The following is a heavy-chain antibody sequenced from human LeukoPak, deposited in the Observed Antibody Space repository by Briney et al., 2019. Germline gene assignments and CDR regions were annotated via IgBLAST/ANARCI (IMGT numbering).Heavy chain of an antibody. CDR3: ARGGSSRFDQ. CDR1: GFTFTTYR. CDR2: ISPDGSEK. J-gene: IGHJ4*02. D-gene: IGHD6-13*01. V-gene: IGHV3-7*04. Sequence: GGPLRLSCAASGFTFTTYRMSWVRKAPGKVLGRVAKISPDGSEKYYVDSVKGRFTISRDNAKNSLDLQMSSLRANDTAVYYCARGGSSRFDQWGQGTLVTVSS.